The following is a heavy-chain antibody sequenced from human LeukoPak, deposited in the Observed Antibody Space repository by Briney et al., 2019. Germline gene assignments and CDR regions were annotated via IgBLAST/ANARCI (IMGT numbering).Heavy chain of an antibody. Sequence: SETLSLTCTVSGGSISSSSYFWGWLRQPPGKGLEWMGSIYYSGSTYYNPSLKSRVTISVDTSKHQFSLKLSSVTAADTAVYYCARHFAHYYDSSGSLFDYWGQGTLVTVSS. CDR3: ARHFAHYYDSSGSLFDY. V-gene: IGHV4-39*01. CDR1: GGSISSSSYF. CDR2: IYYSGST. J-gene: IGHJ4*02. D-gene: IGHD3-22*01.